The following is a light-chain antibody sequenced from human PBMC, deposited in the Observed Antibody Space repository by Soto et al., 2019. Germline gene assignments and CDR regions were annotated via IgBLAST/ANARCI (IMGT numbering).Light chain of an antibody. CDR1: QYINTR. CDR3: HQRQSWPRT. V-gene: IGKV3-11*01. CDR2: QTS. Sequence: IALTQSPATLSSFPGDRVTLSCRASQYINTRLAWYQHRPGQAPRLLIYQTSIRAAGIPARFSASGSGTDFTLTISDVQPEDFALYYCHQRQSWPRTFGQGTKVDIK. J-gene: IGKJ1*01.